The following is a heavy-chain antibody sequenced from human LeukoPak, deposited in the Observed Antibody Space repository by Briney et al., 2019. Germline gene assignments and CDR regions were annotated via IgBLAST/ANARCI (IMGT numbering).Heavy chain of an antibody. CDR3: ARRPGSYYASFDY. V-gene: IGHV4-39*07. D-gene: IGHD3-10*01. Sequence: SETLSLTCTVSGGSISSSSYYWGWIRQPPGKGLEWIGSIYYSGSTYYNPSLKSRVTISVDTSKNQFSLKLSSVTAADTAVYYCARRPGSYYASFDYWGQGTLVTVSS. CDR1: GGSISSSSYY. J-gene: IGHJ4*02. CDR2: IYYSGST.